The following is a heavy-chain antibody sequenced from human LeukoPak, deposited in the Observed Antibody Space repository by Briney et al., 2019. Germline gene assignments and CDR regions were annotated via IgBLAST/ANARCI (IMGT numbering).Heavy chain of an antibody. Sequence: GGSLRLSCAASGFTFSSYWMSWVRQAPGKGLEWVANINPDGTDKKYVDSVKGRFTISRDNAKNSLYVQMNSLRGEDTAVYYCAKESLRVLPAATFDYWGQGTLVTVSS. CDR2: INPDGTDK. CDR3: AKESLRVLPAATFDY. D-gene: IGHD2-2*01. J-gene: IGHJ4*02. V-gene: IGHV3-7*03. CDR1: GFTFSSYW.